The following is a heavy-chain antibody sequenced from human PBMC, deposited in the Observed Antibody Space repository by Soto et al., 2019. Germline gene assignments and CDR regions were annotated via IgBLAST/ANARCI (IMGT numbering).Heavy chain of an antibody. Sequence: PSATLSLPCTVSGGSLQSGSYCRSSLRKRQGKGMEWIGYVCTTGRTSCTPSLKSRFSISMQTSKTPFSLNLDSVTAADTAVYFCPRDFAYFDSWGQGTRGTSPQ. J-gene: IGHJ4*02. D-gene: IGHD3-3*01. CDR1: GGSLQSGSYC. CDR2: VCTTGRT. CDR3: PRDFAYFDS. V-gene: IGHV4-61*03.